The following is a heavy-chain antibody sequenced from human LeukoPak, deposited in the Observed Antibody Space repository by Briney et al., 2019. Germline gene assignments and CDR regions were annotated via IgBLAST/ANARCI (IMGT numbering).Heavy chain of an antibody. D-gene: IGHD2-2*01. CDR3: ARGEYQLPGDY. V-gene: IGHV3-7*03. CDR2: IKQGGGEK. CDR1: GFPLSSCW. J-gene: IGHJ4*02. Sequence: GGPLRLSCGAWGFPLSSCWMLCVRHAPREGREWVAKIKQGGGEKYYAEYVKGRFTISRDNAKNSLYLQMNNLRAEDTAVYYWARGEYQLPGDYWGQGTLVTVSS.